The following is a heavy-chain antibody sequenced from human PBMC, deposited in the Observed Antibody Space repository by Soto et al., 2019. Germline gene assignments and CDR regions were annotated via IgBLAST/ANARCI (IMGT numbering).Heavy chain of an antibody. J-gene: IGHJ6*02. D-gene: IGHD2-2*01. CDR3: ARDYIVVVPAAPYGMDV. CDR1: GFTFSSYG. CDR2: IWYDGSNK. V-gene: IGHV3-33*01. Sequence: ESGGGVVQPGRSLRLSCAASGFTFSSYGMHWVRQAPGKGLEWVAVIWYDGSNKYYADSVKGRFTISRDNSKNTLYLQMNSLRAEDTAVYYCARDYIVVVPAAPYGMDVWGQGTTVTVSS.